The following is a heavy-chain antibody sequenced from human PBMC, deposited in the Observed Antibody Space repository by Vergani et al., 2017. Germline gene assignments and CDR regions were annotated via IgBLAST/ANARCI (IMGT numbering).Heavy chain of an antibody. CDR2: IYYSGST. Sequence: QVQLQESGPGLVKPSETLSLTCTVSGGSISSYYWGWIRQPPGKGLEWIGSIYYSGSTYYNPSLKSRVTISVDTTRNQFSLKLSSVTAADTAVYHCASWVTYGNYWYFDLWGRGTLVTVSS. D-gene: IGHD3-16*01. J-gene: IGHJ2*01. CDR3: ASWVTYGNYWYFDL. V-gene: IGHV4-39*01. CDR1: GGSISSYY.